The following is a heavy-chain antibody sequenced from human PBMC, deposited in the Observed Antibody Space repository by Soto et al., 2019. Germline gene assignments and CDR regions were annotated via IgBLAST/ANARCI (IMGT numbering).Heavy chain of an antibody. CDR1: GYTFTSYY. D-gene: IGHD2-21*02. V-gene: IGHV1-46*01. J-gene: IGHJ6*02. CDR2: INPSGGST. CDR3: AREYCGGDCNSASYYYYYYGMDV. Sequence: ASVKVSCKASGYTFTSYYMHWVRQAPGQGLEWMGIINPSGGSTSYAQKFQGRVTMTRDTSTSTVYMELSSLRSEDTAVYYCAREYCGGDCNSASYYYYYYGMDVWGQGTTVTVSS.